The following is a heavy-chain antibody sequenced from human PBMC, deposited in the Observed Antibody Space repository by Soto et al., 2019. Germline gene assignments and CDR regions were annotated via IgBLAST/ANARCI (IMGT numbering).Heavy chain of an antibody. CDR1: GYTFTSYY. CDR3: ATSIAAAGTGLDY. J-gene: IGHJ4*02. CDR2: INPSGGST. V-gene: IGHV1-46*01. D-gene: IGHD6-13*01. Sequence: QVQLVQSGAEVKKPGASVKVSCKASGYTFTSYYIHWVRQAPGQGLEWMGIINPSGGSTSYAQKFPGRVTMTRDRCPSTFYMALRRLRSDDTAVYCCATSIAAAGTGLDYWGQATLVTVSS.